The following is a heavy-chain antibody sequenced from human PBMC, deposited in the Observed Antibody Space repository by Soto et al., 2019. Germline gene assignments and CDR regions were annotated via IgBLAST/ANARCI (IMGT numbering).Heavy chain of an antibody. CDR1: GYNFTSYW. J-gene: IGHJ6*03. Sequence: PGESLKISCKGSGYNFTSYWIGWVRQMPGKGLEWMGIIYPGDSDTRYSPSFQGQVTISADKSISTAYLQWSSLKASDTAMYYCARLACSGGSCYSRYYYYYLDVWGKGTTVTVSS. CDR3: ARLACSGGSCYSRYYYYYLDV. CDR2: IYPGDSDT. V-gene: IGHV5-51*01. D-gene: IGHD2-15*01.